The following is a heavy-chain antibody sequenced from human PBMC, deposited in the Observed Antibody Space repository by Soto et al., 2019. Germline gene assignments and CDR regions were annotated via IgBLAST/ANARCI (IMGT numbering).Heavy chain of an antibody. CDR1: GYTFMRSG. D-gene: IGHD6-19*01. CDR3: ASGKWLGDYVDY. CDR2: ISAYNGDT. V-gene: IGHV1-18*01. J-gene: IGHJ4*02. Sequence: QVQLVQSGAEVKKPGASVKVSCKTSGYTFMRSGINWVREAPGQGLEWMGWISAYNGDTSYARKFQGRVIMTTDTSTSTAYMELRSLTSEDTAVYYCASGKWLGDYVDYWGQGTLVTVSS.